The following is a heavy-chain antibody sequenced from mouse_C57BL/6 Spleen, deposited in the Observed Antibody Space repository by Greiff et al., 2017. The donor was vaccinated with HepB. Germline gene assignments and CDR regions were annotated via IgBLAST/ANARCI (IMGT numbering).Heavy chain of an antibody. J-gene: IGHJ2*01. CDR3: ARGGPITTVVAGDYSDY. D-gene: IGHD1-1*01. Sequence: QVQLQQPGAELVKPGASVKLSCKASGYTFPSYWMHWVKQRPGRGLEWIGRIDPNSGGTKYNEKFKSKATLTVDKPSSTAYMQLSSLTSEDSAVYYGARGGPITTVVAGDYSDYWGQGTTLTVSS. V-gene: IGHV1-72*01. CDR2: IDPNSGGT. CDR1: GYTFPSYW.